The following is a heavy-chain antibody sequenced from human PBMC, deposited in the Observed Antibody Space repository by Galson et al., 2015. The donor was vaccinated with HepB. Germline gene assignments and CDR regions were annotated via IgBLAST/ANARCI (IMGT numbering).Heavy chain of an antibody. J-gene: IGHJ4*02. D-gene: IGHD6-13*01. CDR1: GGSISSSSYY. CDR2: IYYSGST. V-gene: IGHV4-39*01. CDR3: ARQGRQQLVEY. Sequence: SEPLSLTCTVSGGSISSSSYYWGWIRQPPGKGLEWIGSIYYSGSTYYNPSLKSRVTISVDTSKNQFSLKLSSVTAADTAVYYCARQGRQQLVEYWGQGTLVTVSS.